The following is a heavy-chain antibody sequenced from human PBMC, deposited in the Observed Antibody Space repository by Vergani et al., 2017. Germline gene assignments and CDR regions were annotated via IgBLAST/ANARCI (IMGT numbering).Heavy chain of an antibody. V-gene: IGHV1-46*03. CDR2: INPSGGST. J-gene: IGHJ5*02. CDR3: ARDPSSGPPRNWFDP. CDR1: GYTFTSYY. D-gene: IGHD6-19*01. Sequence: QVQLVQSGAEVKKPGASVKVSCKASGYTFTSYYMHWVRQAPGQGLEWMGIINPSGGSTSYAQKFQGRVTMTRDTSTSTVYMELSRLRSEDTAVFYCARDPSSGPPRNWFDPWGQGTLVTVSS.